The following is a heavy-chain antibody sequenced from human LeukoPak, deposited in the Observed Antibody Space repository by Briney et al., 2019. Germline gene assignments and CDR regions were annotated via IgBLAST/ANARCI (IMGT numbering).Heavy chain of an antibody. Sequence: GGSLRLSCAASGFTFTDHAMHWVRQAPGKGLEWMAFVRHDGSDKYYEDSVKGRFSVSRDNSRNTVSLQMNSLRPEDTAIYYCVRDSSWGVDHWGQGTLVTVSS. V-gene: IGHV3-30*02. CDR3: VRDSSWGVDH. D-gene: IGHD7-27*01. J-gene: IGHJ4*02. CDR2: VRHDGSDK. CDR1: GFTFTDHA.